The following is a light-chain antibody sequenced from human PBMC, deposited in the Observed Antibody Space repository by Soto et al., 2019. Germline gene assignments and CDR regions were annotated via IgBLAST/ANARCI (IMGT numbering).Light chain of an antibody. CDR2: GAS. J-gene: IGKJ3*01. CDR3: QHYDNWPLT. CDR1: QSFSTN. Sequence: EIVMTQSPATLSVSPGERATLSCRASQSFSTNLAWYQQKPGQAPRLLIYGASTRATGIPARFSGSGSGTEFTLTISSLQSEDFAVYYCQHYDNWPLTFGPGTKVDIK. V-gene: IGKV3D-15*01.